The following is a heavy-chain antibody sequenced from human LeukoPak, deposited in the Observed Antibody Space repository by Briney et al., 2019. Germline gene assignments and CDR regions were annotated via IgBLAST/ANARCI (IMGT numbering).Heavy chain of an antibody. CDR1: GGSISSYY. V-gene: IGHV4-59*01. D-gene: IGHD1-7*01. CDR3: ARGSRELYYFDY. Sequence: SETLSLTCTVSGGSISSYYWSWIRQPPGKGLEWIGYIYYSGSTKYNPSLKSRVTISVGASKTQFSLKLNSVTAADTAVYYCARGSRELYYFDYWGQGTLVTVSS. J-gene: IGHJ4*02. CDR2: IYYSGST.